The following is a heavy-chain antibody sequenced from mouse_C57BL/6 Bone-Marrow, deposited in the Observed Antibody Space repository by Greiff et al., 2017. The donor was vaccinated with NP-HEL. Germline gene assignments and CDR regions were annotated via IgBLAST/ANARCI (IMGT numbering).Heavy chain of an antibody. CDR1: GYTFTDYN. CDR3: ARWGTTVVAPAGFAY. Sequence: VQLQQSGPELVKPGASVKIPCKASGYTFTDYNMDWVKQSHGKSLEWIGDINPNNGGTIYNQKFKGKATLTVDKSSSTAYMELRSLTSEDTAVYYCARWGTTVVAPAGFAYWGQGTLVTVSA. V-gene: IGHV1-18*01. D-gene: IGHD1-1*01. J-gene: IGHJ3*01. CDR2: INPNNGGT.